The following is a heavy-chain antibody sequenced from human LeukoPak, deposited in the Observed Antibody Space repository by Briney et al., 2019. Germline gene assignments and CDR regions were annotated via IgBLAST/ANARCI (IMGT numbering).Heavy chain of an antibody. CDR2: IYYSGST. D-gene: IGHD6-19*01. CDR3: ARGRAQAVAGRPTPRWGYNY. V-gene: IGHV4-39*07. J-gene: IGHJ4*02. CDR1: GGSISSSSYY. Sequence: SETLSLTCTVSGGSISSSSYYWGWIRQPPGKGLEWIGSIYYSGSTYYNPSLKSRVTISVDASKNQFSLKLSSVTAADTAVYYCARGRAQAVAGRPTPRWGYNYWGQGTLVTVSS.